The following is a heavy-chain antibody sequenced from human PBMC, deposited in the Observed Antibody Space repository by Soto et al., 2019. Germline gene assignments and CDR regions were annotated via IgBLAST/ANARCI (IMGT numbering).Heavy chain of an antibody. V-gene: IGHV4-61*01. CDR3: ARVGIVLVPAAIYYYGMDV. Sequence: SETLSLTCTVSGDSVSSGSHYWSWIRQPPGKGLECIGYMYHTGSTNYIPSLKSRVTFSVDTSKNQFSLKLSSVTAADTAVYYCARVGIVLVPAAIYYYGMDVWGQGTTVTVSS. CDR1: GDSVSSGSHY. CDR2: MYHTGST. J-gene: IGHJ6*02. D-gene: IGHD2-2*03.